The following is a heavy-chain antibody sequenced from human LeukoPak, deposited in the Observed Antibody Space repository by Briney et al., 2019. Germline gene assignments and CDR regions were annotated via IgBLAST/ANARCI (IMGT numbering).Heavy chain of an antibody. CDR3: ARPNARITIFGVVIRHYYYMDV. V-gene: IGHV3-48*03. CDR2: ISSSGSTI. Sequence: GGSLRLSCAASGFTFSSYEMNWVRQAPGKGLEWVSYISSSGSTIYYAVSVKGRFTISRDNAKNSLYLQMNSLRAEDTAVYYCARPNARITIFGVVIRHYYYMDVWGKGTTVTVSS. D-gene: IGHD3-3*01. CDR1: GFTFSSYE. J-gene: IGHJ6*03.